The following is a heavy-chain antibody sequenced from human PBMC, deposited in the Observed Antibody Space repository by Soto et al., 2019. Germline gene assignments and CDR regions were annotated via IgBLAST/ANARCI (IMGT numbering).Heavy chain of an antibody. V-gene: IGHV3-23*01. Sequence: SLRLSCAASGFTFSSDAMSWVRQAPGKGLEWVSAISGSGGSTYYADSVKGRFTISRDNSKNTLYLQMNSLRAEDTAVYYCAKDVGLELRGYYYYGMDVWGQGTLVTVSS. CDR3: AKDVGLELRGYYYYGMDV. D-gene: IGHD1-7*01. CDR1: GFTFSSDA. CDR2: ISGSGGST. J-gene: IGHJ6*02.